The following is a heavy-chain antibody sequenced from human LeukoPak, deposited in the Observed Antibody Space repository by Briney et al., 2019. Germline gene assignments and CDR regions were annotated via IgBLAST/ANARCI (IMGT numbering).Heavy chain of an antibody. V-gene: IGHV4-34*01. CDR3: ARVYRLYYYYYMDV. Sequence: PSETLSLTCAVYGGSFSGYYWSWIRQPPGRGLEWIGEINDSGSTDYNPSLKSRVTISLDTSKNQFSLKLTSVTAADTAVYYCARVYRLYYYYYMDVWGKGTTVTVSS. CDR1: GGSFSGYY. D-gene: IGHD1-26*01. CDR2: INDSGST. J-gene: IGHJ6*03.